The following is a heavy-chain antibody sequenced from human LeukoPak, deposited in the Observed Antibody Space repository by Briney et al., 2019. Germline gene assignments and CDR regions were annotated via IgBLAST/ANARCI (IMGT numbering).Heavy chain of an antibody. CDR2: IYSGGST. J-gene: IGHJ4*02. Sequence: PGGSLRLSCAASGFTVSSNYMSWVRQAPGKGLEWVSVIYSGGSTYYADSVKGRFTISRDNSKNTLYLQMNSLRAEDTAVYYCARSVVGAVIFDYWGQGTLVTVSS. CDR1: GFTVSSNY. D-gene: IGHD1-26*01. V-gene: IGHV3-53*01. CDR3: ARSVVGAVIFDY.